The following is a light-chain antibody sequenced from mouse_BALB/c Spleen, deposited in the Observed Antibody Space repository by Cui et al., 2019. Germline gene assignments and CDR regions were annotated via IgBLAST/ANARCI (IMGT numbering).Light chain of an antibody. CDR3: QQKNEDPFT. CDR2: LAS. Sequence: NIVLTQSPASLAVSLAQRATISCMTSESVDSYGNSFMHLYQQKPGQPPKLLIYLASNLESGVPARFSGSGSRTNFTLTIDPVEADDASTYYCQQKNEDPFTFGSGTKLEIK. V-gene: IGKV3-10*01. CDR1: ESVDSYGNSF. J-gene: IGKJ4*01.